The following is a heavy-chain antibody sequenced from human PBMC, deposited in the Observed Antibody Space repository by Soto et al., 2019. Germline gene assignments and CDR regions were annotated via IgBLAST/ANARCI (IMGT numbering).Heavy chain of an antibody. J-gene: IGHJ3*02. D-gene: IGHD3-22*01. V-gene: IGHV4-59*13. CDR1: VGSISSYY. CDR3: ARSEYYYDSSGYYYAIYAFAI. Sequence: PSETLSLTCTVSVGSISSYYWSWIRQPPGKGLEWIGYIYYSGSTNYDPSLKSRVTISVDTPKNQFSLKLSSVTAADTAVYYCARSEYYYDSSGYYYAIYAFAIWGPGTMVTVSS. CDR2: IYYSGST.